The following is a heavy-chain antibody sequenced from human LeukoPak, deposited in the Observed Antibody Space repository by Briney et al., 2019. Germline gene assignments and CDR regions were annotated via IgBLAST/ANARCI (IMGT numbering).Heavy chain of an antibody. D-gene: IGHD5-24*01. CDR2: ISGSGGST. CDR1: GFTFSSYA. Sequence: PGGSLRLSCAASGFTFSSYAMSWVRQAPGKGLEWVSGISGSGGSTNYADSVEGRFTISRDNSNNTLCLQMNSLRAEDTAVYYCAKDARRDGYSYDYWGQGTLVTVSS. V-gene: IGHV3-23*01. CDR3: AKDARRDGYSYDY. J-gene: IGHJ4*02.